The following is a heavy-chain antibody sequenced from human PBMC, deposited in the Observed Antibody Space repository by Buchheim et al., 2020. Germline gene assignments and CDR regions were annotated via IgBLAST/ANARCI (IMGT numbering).Heavy chain of an antibody. D-gene: IGHD1-26*01. J-gene: IGHJ4*02. V-gene: IGHV3-30*18. Sequence: QVQLVESGGGVVQPGRSLRLSCAASGFTFSSYGMHWVRQAPGKGLEWVAVISYDGSNKYYADSVKGRFTISRDNSKNTLYLQMNSLRAEDTAVYYCAKRPIVGATWWGNYFDYWGQGTL. CDR2: ISYDGSNK. CDR3: AKRPIVGATWWGNYFDY. CDR1: GFTFSSYG.